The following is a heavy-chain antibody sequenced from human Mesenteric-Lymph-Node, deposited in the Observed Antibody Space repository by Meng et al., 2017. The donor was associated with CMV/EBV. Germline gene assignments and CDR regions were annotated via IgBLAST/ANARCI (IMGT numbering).Heavy chain of an antibody. D-gene: IGHD3-22*01. Sequence: SETLSLTCTVSGGSISSSSYYWGWIRQPPGKGLEWIGSIYYSGSTYYNPSLKSRVTISVDTSKNQFFLKLSSVTAADTAVYYCARDLGSYYDSSGYAYYYYYGMDVWGQGTTVTVSS. J-gene: IGHJ6*02. CDR3: ARDLGSYYDSSGYAYYYYYGMDV. CDR1: GGSISSSSYY. V-gene: IGHV4-39*07. CDR2: IYYSGST.